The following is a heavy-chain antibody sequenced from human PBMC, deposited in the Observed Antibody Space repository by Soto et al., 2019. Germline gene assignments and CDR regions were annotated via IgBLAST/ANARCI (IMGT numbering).Heavy chain of an antibody. CDR2: ISSNSATI. V-gene: IGHV3-9*02. CDR1: GFIADDYA. J-gene: IGHJ4*02. Sequence: EVQLVESGGGLVQPGRSLRLSCVASGFIADDYAMHWVRQAPGKGLEWVSGISSNSATINYADSVKGLFTISRDNAKNSLFLQTNSLRPDDTAFYYCVKDMKWGGMTTIHYFDSWGQGTLVTVSS. D-gene: IGHD4-17*01. CDR3: VKDMKWGGMTTIHYFDS.